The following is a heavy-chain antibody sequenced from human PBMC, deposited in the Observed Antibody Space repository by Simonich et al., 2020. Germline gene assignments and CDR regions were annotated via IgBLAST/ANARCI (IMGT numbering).Heavy chain of an antibody. V-gene: IGHV3-23*01. J-gene: IGHJ4*02. CDR1: GFTFSSYA. CDR2: ISGSGGST. D-gene: IGHD1-7*01. Sequence: EVQLLESGGGLVQPGGSLRLSCAASGFTFSSYAMSWVRQAPGKGLGWVSAISGSGGSTYYADSVKGRFTSSRDNSKNTLYLQMNSLRAEDTAVYYCAKRSGVSITGTFDYWGQGTLVTVSS. CDR3: AKRSGVSITGTFDY.